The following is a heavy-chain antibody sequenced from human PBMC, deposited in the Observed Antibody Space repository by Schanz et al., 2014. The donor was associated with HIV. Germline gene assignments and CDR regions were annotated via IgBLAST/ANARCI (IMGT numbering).Heavy chain of an antibody. CDR2: ISRKGSDT. V-gene: IGHV3-64*02. J-gene: IGHJ4*02. CDR3: ARSRSGYLTPFDY. CDR1: GFIFRHYA. D-gene: IGHD5-12*01. Sequence: EVQLVESGEGFVQPGGSLRLSCAASGFIFRHYAMHWVRQAPGKGLEYVSGISRKGSDTYYGDSVKGRFSISRDNSKDSLYLQMGTLRLEDTAVYYCARSRSGYLTPFDYWGQGTLVTVSS.